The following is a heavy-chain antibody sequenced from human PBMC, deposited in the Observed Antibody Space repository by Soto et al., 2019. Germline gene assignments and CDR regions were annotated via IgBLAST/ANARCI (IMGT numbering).Heavy chain of an antibody. CDR3: ARDPPGDTIFGVVIIQGDY. CDR1: GYTFTSYA. J-gene: IGHJ4*02. D-gene: IGHD3-3*01. Sequence: GASVKVSCKASGYTFTSYAMHCVRQAPGQRLEWMGWINAGNGNTKYSQKFQGRVTITRDTSASTAYMELSSLRSEDTAVYYCARDPPGDTIFGVVIIQGDYWGQGTLVTVSS. CDR2: INAGNGNT. V-gene: IGHV1-3*01.